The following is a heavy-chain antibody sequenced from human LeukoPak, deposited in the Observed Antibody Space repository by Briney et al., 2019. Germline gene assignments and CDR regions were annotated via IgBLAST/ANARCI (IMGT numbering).Heavy chain of an antibody. D-gene: IGHD2-2*01. Sequence: GGSLRLSCAASGFTFSSYAMNWVRQAPGKGLEWVSVISDSGGTTYYADSVKGRFTISRDNAKNSLYLQMNSLRAEDTAVYYCARVGLYLSPAALDYWGQGALVTVSS. CDR2: ISDSGGTT. CDR3: ARVGLYLSPAALDY. CDR1: GFTFSSYA. V-gene: IGHV3-23*01. J-gene: IGHJ4*02.